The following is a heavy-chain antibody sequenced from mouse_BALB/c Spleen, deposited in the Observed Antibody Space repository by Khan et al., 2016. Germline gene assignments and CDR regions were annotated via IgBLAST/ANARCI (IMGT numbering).Heavy chain of an antibody. V-gene: IGHV5-17*02. Sequence: EVELVESGGGLVQPGGSRKLSCAASGFTFSRFGMHWVRQAPEKGLEWVAYISSGSSTIYYADTLKGRFTFSRDTPKKALFLQMTILRSEDTAMYYCAGGDYWGQGTTLTVSS. CDR1: GFTFSRFG. CDR3: AGGDY. J-gene: IGHJ2*01. CDR2: ISSGSSTI.